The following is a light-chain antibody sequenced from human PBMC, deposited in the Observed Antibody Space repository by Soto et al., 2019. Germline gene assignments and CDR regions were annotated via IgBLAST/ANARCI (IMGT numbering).Light chain of an antibody. J-gene: IGLJ1*01. CDR2: EVS. CDR1: SSDIGGYNY. V-gene: IGLV2-14*01. CDR3: SSYTSSSTPYV. Sequence: QSVLTQPASVSGSPGQSITISCTGTSSDIGGYNYVSWYQQHPGKAPKLMIYEVSNRPSGVSNRLSASKSGNTASLTISGLQAEDEADYYCSSYTSSSTPYVFGTGTKLTVL.